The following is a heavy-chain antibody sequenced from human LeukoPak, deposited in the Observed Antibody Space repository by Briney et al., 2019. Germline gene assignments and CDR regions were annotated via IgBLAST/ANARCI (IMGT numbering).Heavy chain of an antibody. V-gene: IGHV3-30*18. Sequence: GGSLRLSCAASGFTFSSYGMHWVRQAPGKGLEWVAVISYDGSNKYYADSVKGRFTISRDNSKNTLYLQMNSLRAEDTAVYYCAKSVGGYEMADYWGQGTLVTVSS. CDR2: ISYDGSNK. J-gene: IGHJ4*02. CDR3: AKSVGGYEMADY. CDR1: GFTFSSYG. D-gene: IGHD5-12*01.